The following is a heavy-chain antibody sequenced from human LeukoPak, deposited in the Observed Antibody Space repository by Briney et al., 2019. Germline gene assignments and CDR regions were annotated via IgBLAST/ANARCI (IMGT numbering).Heavy chain of an antibody. J-gene: IGHJ4*02. Sequence: SETLSLTCTVSGGSISSYYWSWIRQPPGKRLEWIGYIYYSGSTNYNPSLKSRVTISIDTSKKQFSLRLSSVTAADTAVYYCARQVTDGSGSYNFDYWGQGTLVTVSS. D-gene: IGHD3-10*01. V-gene: IGHV4-59*08. CDR1: GGSISSYY. CDR3: ARQVTDGSGSYNFDY. CDR2: IYYSGST.